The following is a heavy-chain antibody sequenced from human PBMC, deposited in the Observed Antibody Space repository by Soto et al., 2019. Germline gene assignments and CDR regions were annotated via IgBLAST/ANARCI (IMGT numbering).Heavy chain of an antibody. J-gene: IGHJ4*02. D-gene: IGHD6-13*01. CDR2: INPSGGST. Sequence: ASVKVSCKASGYTFTSYYMHWVRQAPGQGLEWMGIINPSGGSTSYAQKFQGRVTMTRDTSTSTVYMELSSLRSEDTAVYYCARDLRFGVKQQLVCDYWGQGTLVTVSS. CDR1: GYTFTSYY. CDR3: ARDLRFGVKQQLVCDY. V-gene: IGHV1-46*01.